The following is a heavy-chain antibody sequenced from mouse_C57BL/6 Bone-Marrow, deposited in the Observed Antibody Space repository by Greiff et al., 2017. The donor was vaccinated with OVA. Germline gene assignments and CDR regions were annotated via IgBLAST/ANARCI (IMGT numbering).Heavy chain of an antibody. CDR2: IWWDDDK. CDR1: GFSLSTFGMG. J-gene: IGHJ4*01. Sequence: QVTLKVSGPGILQPSQTLSLTCSFSGFSLSTFGMGVGWIRQPSGKGLEWLAHIWWDDDKYYNPALKSRLTISKDTSKNQIFLKIANVDTADTATYYCARMIGFYYYGSSPSMDYWGQGTSVTVSS. D-gene: IGHD1-1*01. CDR3: ARMIGFYYYGSSPSMDY. V-gene: IGHV8-8*01.